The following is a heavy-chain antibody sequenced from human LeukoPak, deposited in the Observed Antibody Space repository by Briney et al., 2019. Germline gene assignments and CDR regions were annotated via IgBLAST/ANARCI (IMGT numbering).Heavy chain of an antibody. J-gene: IGHJ3*02. V-gene: IGHV4-59*08. CDR2: IYPSGST. D-gene: IGHD3-3*01. Sequence: SETLSLTCSVSGGSFSDYYWNWIRQSPGKGLEWFGYIYPSGSTDYNPSLKSRVTMSTDTSKNQISLKLTSVTAADTAVYFCARQATLLAGRLEAGGFDIWGRGTMVTVSS. CDR3: ARQATLLAGRLEAGGFDI. CDR1: GGSFSDYY.